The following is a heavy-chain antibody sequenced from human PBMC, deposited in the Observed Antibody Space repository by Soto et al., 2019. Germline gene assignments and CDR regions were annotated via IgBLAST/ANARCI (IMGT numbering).Heavy chain of an antibody. D-gene: IGHD3-10*01. CDR2: IYDSGSS. CDR3: ARYFMVRGVMSAFDL. V-gene: IGHV4-59*06. J-gene: IGHJ3*01. CDR1: GGSISSYY. Sequence: PSETLSLTCTVSGGSISSYYWSWIRQPPGKGLEWIGYIYDSGSSYYNPSLKSRVTISVDTSKNQFSLKLSSVTAADTAVYYCARYFMVRGVMSAFDLWGQGTMVTVSS.